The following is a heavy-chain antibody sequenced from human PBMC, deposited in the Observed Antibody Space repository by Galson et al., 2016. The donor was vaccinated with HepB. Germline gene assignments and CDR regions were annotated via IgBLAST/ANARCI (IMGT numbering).Heavy chain of an antibody. CDR3: VKEKGRLGFYGMDV. Sequence: SLRLSCAASGFSFGSFGMSWVRQAPGKGLEWVSLIPVSGDNRSYADPVKGRFTISRDNSKSTLYLQMNSLRAEDTATYDCVKEKGRLGFYGMDVWGQGTTVTDSS. D-gene: IGHD3-10*01. V-gene: IGHV3-23*01. J-gene: IGHJ6*02. CDR1: GFSFGSFG. CDR2: IPVSGDNR.